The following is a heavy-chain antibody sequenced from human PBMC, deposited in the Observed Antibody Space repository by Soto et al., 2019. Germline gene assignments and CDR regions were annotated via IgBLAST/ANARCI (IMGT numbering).Heavy chain of an antibody. CDR2: ISAYNGNT. V-gene: IGHV1-18*01. D-gene: IGHD3-22*01. J-gene: IGHJ4*02. Sequence: GASVKVSCKASGYTFTSNGISWVRQAPGQGLEWMGWISAYNGNTNYAQKLQGRVTMTTDTSTSTAYMELRSLRSDDTAVYYCAREGHYYNSSGYYRFDYWGQGTLVTVSS. CDR1: GYTFTSNG. CDR3: AREGHYYNSSGYYRFDY.